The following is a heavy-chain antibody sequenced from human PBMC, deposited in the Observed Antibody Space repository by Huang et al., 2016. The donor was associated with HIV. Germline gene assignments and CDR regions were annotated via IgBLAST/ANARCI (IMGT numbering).Heavy chain of an antibody. J-gene: IGHJ4*02. V-gene: IGHV3-21*01. CDR1: GFSLDSFN. Sequence: EVQLVDSGGGLVKPGGSLRLSCAASGFSLDSFNMFWVRQTPAKGVQWVASIRPSSSFIEDADSVKGRFSISRDNAKNSLYLQMNSLRGEDTAVYYCVKDRGQQLSPFDSWGQGTLVTVSS. CDR2: IRPSSSFI. CDR3: VKDRGQQLSPFDS. D-gene: IGHD6-13*01.